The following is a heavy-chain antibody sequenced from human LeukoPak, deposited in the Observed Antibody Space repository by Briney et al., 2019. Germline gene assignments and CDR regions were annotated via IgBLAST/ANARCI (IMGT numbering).Heavy chain of an antibody. CDR1: GGSFSGYY. Sequence: SETLSLTCAVYGGSFSGYYWSWIRQPPGKGLEWIGEINHSGSTNYNPSLKSRVTISVDTSKNQFSLKLSSVTAADTAVYYCARRDFWYPLRYWGQGTLVTVSS. V-gene: IGHV4-34*01. CDR3: ARRDFWYPLRY. D-gene: IGHD3-3*01. CDR2: INHSGST. J-gene: IGHJ4*02.